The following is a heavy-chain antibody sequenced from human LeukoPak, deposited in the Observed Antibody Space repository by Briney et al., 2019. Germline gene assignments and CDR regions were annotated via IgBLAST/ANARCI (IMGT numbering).Heavy chain of an antibody. CDR3: ARLPLLTGYYASFDD. CDR2: IDPSDSYT. D-gene: IGHD3-9*01. Sequence: GESLKISCKGSGYSFTSYWISWVRQMPGKGLEWMGRIDPSDSYTNYSPSFQGHVTISADKSISTAYLQWSSLKASDTAMYYCARLPLLTGYYASFDDWGQGTLVTVSS. V-gene: IGHV5-10-1*01. CDR1: GYSFTSYW. J-gene: IGHJ4*02.